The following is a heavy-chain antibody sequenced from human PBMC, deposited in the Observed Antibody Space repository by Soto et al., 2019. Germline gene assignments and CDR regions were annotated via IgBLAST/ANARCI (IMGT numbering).Heavy chain of an antibody. V-gene: IGHV4-59*13. Sequence: QVQLQESGPGLVKSSETLSLTCTVTGGSISSYYWSWIRRPPGKGLEWNGHIYDSGSTNYNPSLESRVTISLDTSTNQFSLKFSSVTAADTAVYYCARAQPFEFHNWFDPWGQGTLVSVSA. D-gene: IGHD3-10*01. CDR3: ARAQPFEFHNWFDP. CDR2: IYDSGST. CDR1: GGSISSYY. J-gene: IGHJ5*02.